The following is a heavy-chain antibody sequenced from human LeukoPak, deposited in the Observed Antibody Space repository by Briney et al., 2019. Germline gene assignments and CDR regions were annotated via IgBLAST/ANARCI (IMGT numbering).Heavy chain of an antibody. D-gene: IGHD6-19*01. CDR3: AKEPQGGWDWFDP. V-gene: IGHV3-48*03. CDR1: GFTFSSYE. J-gene: IGHJ5*02. CDR2: ISSSGSTI. Sequence: PGGSLRLSCAASGFTFSSYEMNWVRQAPGKGLEWVSYISSSGSTIYYADSVKGRFTISRDNSENTLYLQMNSLRAEDTAVYYCAKEPQGGWDWFDPWGQGTLVTVSS.